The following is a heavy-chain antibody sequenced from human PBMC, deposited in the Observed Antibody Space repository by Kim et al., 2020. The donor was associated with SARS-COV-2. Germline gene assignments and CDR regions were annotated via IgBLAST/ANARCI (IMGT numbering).Heavy chain of an antibody. D-gene: IGHD2-8*01. CDR1: GFTFSSYD. CDR3: ARVQRHCTNGVCYPYYYYGMDV. J-gene: IGHJ6*02. V-gene: IGHV3-13*01. CDR2: IGTAGDT. Sequence: GGSLRLSCAASGFTFSSYDMHWVRQATGKGLEWVSAIGTAGDTYYPGSVKGRFTISRENAKNSLYLQMNSLRAGDTAVYYCARVQRHCTNGVCYPYYYYGMDVWGQGTTVTVSS.